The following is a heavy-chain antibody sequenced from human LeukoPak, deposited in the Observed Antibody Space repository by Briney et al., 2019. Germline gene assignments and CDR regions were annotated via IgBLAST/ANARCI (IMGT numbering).Heavy chain of an antibody. CDR3: AKEDSSSCFDY. J-gene: IGHJ4*02. CDR1: GITFSSYS. V-gene: IGHV3-23*01. Sequence: GFLKPSWAASGITFSSYSHSLGRPAPGEGVGLVSAISGSGGSTYYADSVKGRFTISRDNSKNTLYLQMNSLRAEDTAVYYCAKEDSSSCFDYWGQGTLVTVSS. CDR2: ISGSGGST. D-gene: IGHD6-6*01.